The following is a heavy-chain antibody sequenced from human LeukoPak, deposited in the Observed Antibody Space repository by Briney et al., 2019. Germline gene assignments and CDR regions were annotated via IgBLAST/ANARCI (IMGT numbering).Heavy chain of an antibody. CDR3: AKGSGYSYGYFDY. J-gene: IGHJ4*02. D-gene: IGHD5-18*01. CDR1: GFTFSSYG. CDR2: ISGSGGST. V-gene: IGHV3-23*01. Sequence: GGSLRLSCAASGFTFSSYGMSWVRQAPGKGLEWVSAISGSGGSTYYADSVKGRFTISRDNSKNTLYLQMNSLRAEDTAVYCCAKGSGYSYGYFDYWGQGTLVTVSS.